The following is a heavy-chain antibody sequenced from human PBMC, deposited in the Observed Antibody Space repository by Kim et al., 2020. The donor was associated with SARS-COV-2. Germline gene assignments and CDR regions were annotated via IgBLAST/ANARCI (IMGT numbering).Heavy chain of an antibody. CDR1: GFTFSDYY. CDR3: ARATYCGGDCYAHYYYYYGMHV. CDR2: ISSSGSTI. J-gene: IGHJ6*02. D-gene: IGHD2-21*02. V-gene: IGHV3-11*04. Sequence: GGSLRLSCAASGFTFSDYYMSWIRQAPGKGLEWVSYISSSGSTIYYADSVKGRFTISRDNAKNSLYLQMNSLRAEDTAVYYCARATYCGGDCYAHYYYYYGMHVWRQGTRVTV.